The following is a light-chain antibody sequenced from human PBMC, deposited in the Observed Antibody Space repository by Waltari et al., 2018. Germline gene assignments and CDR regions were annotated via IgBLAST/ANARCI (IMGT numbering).Light chain of an antibody. Sequence: QAAPTQPPSVPGSPGQSVTISCLGTRSVIGYYNAVSWYQQHPGKAPKLMIYEVSKRPSGVSDRFSGSKSGNTASLTISGLQAEDEADYYCSSYAGSNTLLFGGGTRLTVL. V-gene: IGLV2-11*01. CDR2: EVS. CDR1: RSVIGYYNA. J-gene: IGLJ2*01. CDR3: SSYAGSNTLL.